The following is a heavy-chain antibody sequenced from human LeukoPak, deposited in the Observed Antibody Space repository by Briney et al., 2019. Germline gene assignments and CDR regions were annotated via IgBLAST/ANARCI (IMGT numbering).Heavy chain of an antibody. CDR2: ISTYNGNT. J-gene: IGHJ5*02. Sequence: ASVRVSCKASGYTFSSFVVNWVRQAPGQGPEWMGWISTYNGNTNYAQKFQGRVTLTRDTSTSTAYMELRSLRSDDTAIYYCARVFFVGAEGAWMDPWGQGTLVTVSS. D-gene: IGHD1-26*01. CDR1: GYTFSSFV. CDR3: ARVFFVGAEGAWMDP. V-gene: IGHV1-18*01.